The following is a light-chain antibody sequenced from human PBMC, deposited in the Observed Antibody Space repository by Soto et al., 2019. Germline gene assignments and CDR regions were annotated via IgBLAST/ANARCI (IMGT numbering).Light chain of an antibody. Sequence: QSALTQPDSVSGSPGQSITISCTGTSSDVGGYNYVSWYQQHPGKAPQLMIYDVSNRPSGVSNRFSGSKSGNTASLTISGLQAEDEADYYRSSYTSSSSLGVVFGGGTELTVL. CDR1: SSDVGGYNY. J-gene: IGLJ2*01. V-gene: IGLV2-14*01. CDR3: SSYTSSSSLGVV. CDR2: DVS.